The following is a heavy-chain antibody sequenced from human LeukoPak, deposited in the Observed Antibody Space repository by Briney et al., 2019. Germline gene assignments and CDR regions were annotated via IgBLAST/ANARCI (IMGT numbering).Heavy chain of an antibody. CDR2: FDPEDGET. CDR3: ATLYSGSYYY. V-gene: IGHV1-24*01. Sequence: GASVKVSCKVSGYTLTDLSMHWVRQAPGKGLEWMGGFDPEDGETIYAQKFRGRVTMTEDTSTDTAYMELSSLRSEDTAVYYCATLYSGSYYYWGQGTLVTVSS. D-gene: IGHD3-10*01. CDR1: GYTLTDLS. J-gene: IGHJ4*02.